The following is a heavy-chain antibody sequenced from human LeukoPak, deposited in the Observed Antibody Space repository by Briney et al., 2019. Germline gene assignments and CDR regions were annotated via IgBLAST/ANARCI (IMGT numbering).Heavy chain of an antibody. CDR3: AKDVVGARYNYFDY. Sequence: GGSLRLSCAASGFTFSSYGMHWVRQAPGKGLEWVAVISYDESSKYYGDSVKGRFTISRDNSKNTLYLQMNSLRPEDTAVYYCAKDVVGARYNYFDYWGQGTLVTVSS. CDR1: GFTFSSYG. D-gene: IGHD1-26*01. J-gene: IGHJ4*02. CDR2: ISYDESSK. V-gene: IGHV3-30*18.